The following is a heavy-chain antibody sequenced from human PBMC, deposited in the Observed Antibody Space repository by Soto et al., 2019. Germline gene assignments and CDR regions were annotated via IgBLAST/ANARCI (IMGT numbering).Heavy chain of an antibody. CDR1: GYTFSHYG. CDR2: ISAYNGNR. CDR3: ARGGQECSNSGCGYIYDGMDV. Sequence: ASVKVSCKASGYTFSHYGIGWVRQAPGQGLEWMGWISAYNGNRHFAEGLRGRITMTTNTTTSTADMELRSLSSDDTAVYYCARGGQECSNSGCGYIYDGMDVWGQGTTVTVSS. J-gene: IGHJ6*02. D-gene: IGHD1-26*01. V-gene: IGHV1-18*01.